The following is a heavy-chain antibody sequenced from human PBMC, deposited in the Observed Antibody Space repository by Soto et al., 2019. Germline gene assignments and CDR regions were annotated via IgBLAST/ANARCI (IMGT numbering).Heavy chain of an antibody. CDR2: IYYSGST. CDR3: ARHPMYCSSTSCYRWFDP. CDR1: GYSINSGHY. J-gene: IGHJ5*02. Sequence: PSETLSLTCAVSGYSINSGHYWGWIRQPPGKGLEWIGSIYYSGSTYYNPSLKSRVTISVDTSKNQFSLKLSSVTAADTAVYYCARHPMYCSSTSCYRWFDPWGQGTLVTVSS. D-gene: IGHD2-2*01. V-gene: IGHV4-38-2*01.